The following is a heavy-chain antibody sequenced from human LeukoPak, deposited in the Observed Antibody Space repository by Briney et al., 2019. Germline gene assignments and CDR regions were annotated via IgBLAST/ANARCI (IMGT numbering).Heavy chain of an antibody. CDR2: IYTSGST. CDR3: ARGRDSSSWYFGPFFDY. Sequence: SETLSLTCTVSGGSISSGSYYWSWIRQPAGTGLEWIGRIYTSGSTNYNPSLKSRVTISVDTSKNQFSLKLSSVTAADTAVYYCARGRDSSSWYFGPFFDYWGQGTLVTVSS. V-gene: IGHV4-61*02. D-gene: IGHD6-13*01. CDR1: GGSISSGSYY. J-gene: IGHJ4*02.